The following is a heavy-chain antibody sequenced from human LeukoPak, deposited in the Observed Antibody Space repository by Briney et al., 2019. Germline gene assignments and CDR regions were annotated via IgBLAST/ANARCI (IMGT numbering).Heavy chain of an antibody. J-gene: IGHJ3*02. D-gene: IGHD3-10*01. V-gene: IGHV4-34*01. CDR1: GGSFSGYY. Sequence: PSETLSLTCAVYGGSFSGYYWSWIRQPPGKGLEWIGEINHSGSTNYNPSLKSRVTISVDTSKNQFSLKLSSVTAADTAVYYCARDTTYYYGSGSYAFDIWGQGTMVTVSS. CDR3: ARDTTYYYGSGSYAFDI. CDR2: INHSGST.